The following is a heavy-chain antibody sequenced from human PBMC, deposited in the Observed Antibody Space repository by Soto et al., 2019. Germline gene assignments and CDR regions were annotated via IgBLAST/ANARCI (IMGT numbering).Heavy chain of an antibody. D-gene: IGHD3-10*01. J-gene: IGHJ6*02. V-gene: IGHV1-2*04. CDR1: GYTFTGYY. CDR2: INPNSGGT. Sequence: ASVKVSCKASGYTFTGYYMHWVRQAPGQGLEWMGWINPNSGGTNYAQKFQGWVTMTRDTSISTAYMELSRLRSDDTAVYYCARGGSLWFGELSAYYNGMDVWGQGTTVTVSS. CDR3: ARGGSLWFGELSAYYNGMDV.